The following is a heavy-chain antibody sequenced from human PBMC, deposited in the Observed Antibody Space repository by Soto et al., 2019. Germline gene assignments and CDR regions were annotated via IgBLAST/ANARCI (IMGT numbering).Heavy chain of an antibody. CDR2: IYYSGST. V-gene: IGHV4-39*01. D-gene: IGHD3-3*01. CDR1: GGSISSGGYC. CDR3: ARRRITIFGVAHIFDY. Sequence: TVSGGSISSGGYCWGWVRNSPGKGLEWIGSIYYSGSTYYNPSLKSRVTISVDTSKNQFSLKLSSVTAADTAVYYCARRRITIFGVAHIFDYWGQGTLVTVSS. J-gene: IGHJ4*02.